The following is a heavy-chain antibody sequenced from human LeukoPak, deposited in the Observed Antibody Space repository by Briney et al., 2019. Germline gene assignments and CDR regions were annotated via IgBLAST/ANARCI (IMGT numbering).Heavy chain of an antibody. D-gene: IGHD6-13*01. CDR3: ARDRRILGQQLAVAFDI. CDR1: GGSISSGSYY. Sequence: SQTLSLTCTVSGGSISSGSYYWSWIRQPAGKGLEWIGRIYASGSTNYSPPLKSRVTISVDTSRNQFSLNLISVTAADTAVYYCARDRRILGQQLAVAFDIWGQGTMVTVSA. V-gene: IGHV4-61*02. CDR2: IYASGST. J-gene: IGHJ3*02.